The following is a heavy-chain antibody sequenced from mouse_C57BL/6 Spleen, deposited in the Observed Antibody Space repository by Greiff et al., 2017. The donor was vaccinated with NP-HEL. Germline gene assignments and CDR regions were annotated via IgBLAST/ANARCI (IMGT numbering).Heavy chain of an antibody. V-gene: IGHV1-74*01. CDR3: AIGRPVAYYFDY. J-gene: IGHJ2*01. D-gene: IGHD1-1*02. Sequence: QVQLQQPGAELVKPGASVKVSCKASGYTFTSYWMHWVKQRPGQGLEWIGRIHPSDSDTNYNQKFKGKATLTVDESSSTAYMQLSSLTSEDSAVYYCAIGRPVAYYFDYWGQGTTLTVSS. CDR2: IHPSDSDT. CDR1: GYTFTSYW.